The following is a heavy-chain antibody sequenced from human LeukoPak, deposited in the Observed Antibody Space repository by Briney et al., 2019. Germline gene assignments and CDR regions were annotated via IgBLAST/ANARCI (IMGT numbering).Heavy chain of an antibody. CDR2: ISWNSGSI. D-gene: IGHD5-12*01. Sequence: PGGSLRLSCAASGFTFDDYAMHWVRQAPGKGLEWVSGISWNSGSIGYADSVKGRFAISRDNAKNTLYLQMNSLRAEDAAVYYCARSYGGYDHNFDYWGQGTLVTVSS. V-gene: IGHV3-9*01. J-gene: IGHJ4*02. CDR3: ARSYGGYDHNFDY. CDR1: GFTFDDYA.